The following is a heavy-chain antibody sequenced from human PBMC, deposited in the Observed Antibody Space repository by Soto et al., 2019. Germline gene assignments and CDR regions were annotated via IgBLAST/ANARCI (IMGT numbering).Heavy chain of an antibody. CDR2: IIPILSIA. CDR3: APSYYYDSSGQDY. V-gene: IGHV1-69*02. J-gene: IGHJ4*02. CDR1: GGTFSSYT. D-gene: IGHD3-22*01. Sequence: GASVKVSCKASGGTFSSYTISWVRQAPGQGLEWMGRIIPILSIANYAQKFQGRVTITADKSTSTAYMELSSLRSEDTAVYYCAPSYYYDSSGQDYWGQGTLVTVSS.